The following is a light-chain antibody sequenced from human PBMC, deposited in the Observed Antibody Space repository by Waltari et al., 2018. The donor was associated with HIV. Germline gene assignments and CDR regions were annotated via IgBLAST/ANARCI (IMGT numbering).Light chain of an antibody. CDR2: DAS. CDR1: QNMNRY. V-gene: IGKV3-11*01. CDR3: QQRSVWPRT. Sequence: EIVLTQSPATLSLSPGERATLSCRASQNMNRYLAWYQQRPGQPPRLLMYDASKRVAGTPARFSGSGSGTDFTLTISSLEPEDFAVYYCQQRSVWPRTFGQGTKLEIK. J-gene: IGKJ2*01.